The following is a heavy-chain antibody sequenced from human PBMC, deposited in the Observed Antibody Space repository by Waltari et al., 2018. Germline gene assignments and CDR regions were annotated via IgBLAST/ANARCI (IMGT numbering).Heavy chain of an antibody. V-gene: IGHV4-31*03. D-gene: IGHD6-13*01. J-gene: IGHJ5*02. CDR3: ARGAPRAAAGQNWFDP. CDR1: GGSITSGGYY. Sequence: QVQLQESGPGLVKPSQTLSLTCTVSGGSITSGGYYWSWIPQHPGKGLEWIGYIYYSGSTYYNPSLKSRVTISVDTSKNQFSLKLSSVTAADTAVYYCARGAPRAAAGQNWFDPWGQGTLVTVSS. CDR2: IYYSGST.